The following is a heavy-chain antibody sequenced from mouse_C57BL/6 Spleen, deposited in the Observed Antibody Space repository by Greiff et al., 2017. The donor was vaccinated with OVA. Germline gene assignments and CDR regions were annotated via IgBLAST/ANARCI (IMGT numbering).Heavy chain of an antibody. CDR1: GFTFSSYA. CDR2: ISDGGSYT. Sequence: EVKLVESGGGLVKPGGSLKLSCAASGFTFSSYAMSWVRQTPEKRLEWVATISDGGSYTYYPDNVKGRFTISRDNAKNNLYLQMSHLKSEDTAMYYCARDMALYYFDYWGQGTTLTVSS. J-gene: IGHJ2*01. V-gene: IGHV5-4*01. D-gene: IGHD1-1*02. CDR3: ARDMALYYFDY.